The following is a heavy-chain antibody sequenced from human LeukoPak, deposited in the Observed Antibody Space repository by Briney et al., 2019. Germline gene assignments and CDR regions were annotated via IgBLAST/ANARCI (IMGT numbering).Heavy chain of an antibody. D-gene: IGHD2-21*01. CDR2: IYTSGSS. CDR3: ASSRVVVIATSLDY. J-gene: IGHJ4*02. Sequence: SETLSLTCTVSGDSISSGSYYWSWVRQPAGKGLEWIGRIYTSGSSNYNPSLKSRVTISVDTSKNHFSLKLSSVTAADTAAYYCASSRVVVIATSLDYWGQGTLVTVSS. V-gene: IGHV4-61*02. CDR1: GDSISSGSYY.